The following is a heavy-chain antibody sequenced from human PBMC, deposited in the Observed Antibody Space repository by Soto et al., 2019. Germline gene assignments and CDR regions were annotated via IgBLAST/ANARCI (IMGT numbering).Heavy chain of an antibody. D-gene: IGHD3-22*01. J-gene: IGHJ6*02. CDR1: GDSVSSNSAA. CDR2: SYYRSNCYN. V-gene: IGHV6-1*01. CDR3: ARDVVITHYYYYGMDV. Sequence: QTLSLTCAISGDSVSSNSAAWNWIRQSPSRGLDWLVRSYYRSNCYNDYALSVKIRIPINPDTSKNQFSLQLNFVTPEDTAFFYCARDVVITHYYYYGMDVWGQGTTVTVSS.